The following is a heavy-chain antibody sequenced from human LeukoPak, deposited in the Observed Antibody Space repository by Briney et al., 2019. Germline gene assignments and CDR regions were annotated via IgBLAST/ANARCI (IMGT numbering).Heavy chain of an antibody. CDR1: GFTFSGSA. D-gene: IGHD2-21*02. V-gene: IGHV3-73*01. Sequence: TGGSLRLSCAASGFTFSGSAMHWVRQASGKGLEWVGRIRSKANSYATAYAASVKGRFTISRDDSKNTAYLQMNSLKTEDTAVYYCTRHLNCGGDCYPFDYWGQGTLVTASS. CDR3: TRHLNCGGDCYPFDY. CDR2: IRSKANSYAT. J-gene: IGHJ4*02.